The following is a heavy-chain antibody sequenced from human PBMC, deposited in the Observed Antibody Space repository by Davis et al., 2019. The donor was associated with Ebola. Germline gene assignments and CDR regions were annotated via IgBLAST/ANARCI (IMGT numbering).Heavy chain of an antibody. CDR1: GFTFSSYA. CDR3: AKVITMIVVVIPSGWFDP. V-gene: IGHV3-23*01. Sequence: PGGSLRLSCAASGFTFSSYAMSWVRQAPGKGLEWVSAISGSGGSTYYADSVKGRFTISRDNSKNTLYLQMNSLRAEDTAVYYCAKVITMIVVVIPSGWFDPWGQGTLVTVSS. J-gene: IGHJ5*02. CDR2: ISGSGGST. D-gene: IGHD3-22*01.